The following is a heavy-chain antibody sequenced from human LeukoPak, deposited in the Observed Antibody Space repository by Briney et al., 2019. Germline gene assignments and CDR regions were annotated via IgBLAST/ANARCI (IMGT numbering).Heavy chain of an antibody. Sequence: GRSLRLSCAASGFTFHDYAMHWVRQAPGKGLEWVSGISWDGGTIDYADSVKGRFTISRDNAKNSLYLQMNSLRPEDMALYYCAKGPTYSSSSLFDYWGQGILVAVSS. J-gene: IGHJ4*02. D-gene: IGHD6-6*01. CDR2: ISWDGGTI. CDR1: GFTFHDYA. V-gene: IGHV3-9*03. CDR3: AKGPTYSSSSLFDY.